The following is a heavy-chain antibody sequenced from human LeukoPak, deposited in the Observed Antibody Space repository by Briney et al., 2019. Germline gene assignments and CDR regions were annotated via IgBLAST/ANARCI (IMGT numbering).Heavy chain of an antibody. J-gene: IGHJ5*02. D-gene: IGHD2-2*01. CDR3: ARHPVVPAAIFSVSKRNWFDP. V-gene: IGHV1-8*01. CDR2: MNPNSGNT. Sequence: ASVKVSCKASGYTFTSYDINWVRQATGQGLERMGWMNPNSGNTGYAQKFQGRVTMTRNTSISTAYMELSSLRSEDTAVYYCARHPVVPAAIFSVSKRNWFDPWGQGTLVTVSS. CDR1: GYTFTSYD.